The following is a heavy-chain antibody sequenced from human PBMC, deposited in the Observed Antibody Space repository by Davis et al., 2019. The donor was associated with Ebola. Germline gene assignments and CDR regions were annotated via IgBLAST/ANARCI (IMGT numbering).Heavy chain of an antibody. CDR1: GSTVKSNY. J-gene: IGHJ4*02. CDR3: ASCLDPYGDYAES. Sequence: GESLKISCAVSGSTVKSNYMTWVRQAPGKGLEWVSIIYSSGSTSYAESVTGRFTISRDNSENTVSLQMNSLRAEDTAMYYCASCLDPYGDYAESWGQGTLVTVSS. V-gene: IGHV3-53*01. D-gene: IGHD4-17*01. CDR2: IYSSGST.